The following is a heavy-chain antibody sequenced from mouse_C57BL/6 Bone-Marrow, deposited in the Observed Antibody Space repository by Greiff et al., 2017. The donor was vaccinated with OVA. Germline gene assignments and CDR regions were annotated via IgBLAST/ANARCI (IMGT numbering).Heavy chain of an antibody. CDR3: TMAYYSKEFAY. V-gene: IGHV14-1*01. D-gene: IGHD2-5*01. Sequence: DVKLQESGAELVRPGASVKLSCTASGFNIKDYYMHWVKQRPEQGLEWIGRIDPEDGDTEYAPKFQGKATMTADTSSNTAYLQLSSLTSEDTAVYYCTMAYYSKEFAYWGQGTLVTVSA. CDR2: IDPEDGDT. J-gene: IGHJ3*01. CDR1: GFNIKDYY.